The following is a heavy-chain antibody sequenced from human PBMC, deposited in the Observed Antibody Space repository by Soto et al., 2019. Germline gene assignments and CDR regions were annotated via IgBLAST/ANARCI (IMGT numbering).Heavy chain of an antibody. J-gene: IGHJ4*02. V-gene: IGHV3-30*18. D-gene: IGHD3-22*01. CDR3: AKVVPNYYDSSSFDY. CDR2: ISYDGSNK. Sequence: VGSLRLSCAASGFTFSSYGMHWVRQAPGKGLEWVAVISYDGSNKYYADSVKGRFTISRDNSKNTLYLQMNSLRAEDTAVYYCAKVVPNYYDSSSFDYWGQGTLVTVSS. CDR1: GFTFSSYG.